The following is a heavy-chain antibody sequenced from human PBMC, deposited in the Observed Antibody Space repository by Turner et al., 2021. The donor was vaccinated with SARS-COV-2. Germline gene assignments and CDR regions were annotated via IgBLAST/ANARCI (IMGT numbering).Heavy chain of an antibody. D-gene: IGHD5-18*01. Sequence: QVNLQQRGQGLLKPSEPLSLPGAVHGGSFSVYYWSWIRQPPGKGLEWMGEINHSRSSNYNTSLKSRVTITVDASKNQYSLKLSSVTAADAAVYYCARLGLGDSQFDYWGQGTLVTVSS. V-gene: IGHV4-34*01. CDR1: GGSFSVYY. J-gene: IGHJ4*02. CDR2: INHSRSS. CDR3: ARLGLGDSQFDY.